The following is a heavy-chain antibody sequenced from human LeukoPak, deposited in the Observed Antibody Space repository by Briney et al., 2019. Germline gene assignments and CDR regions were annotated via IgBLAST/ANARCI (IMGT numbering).Heavy chain of an antibody. CDR1: GFTFSSYG. CDR3: AKGLLERQWLVGGNFDY. D-gene: IGHD6-19*01. CDR2: ISGSGGST. V-gene: IGHV3-23*01. J-gene: IGHJ4*02. Sequence: GGSLRLSCAASGFTFSSYGMSWVRQAPGKGLEWVSSISGSGGSTYYADSVKGRFTISRDNSKNTLYLQMNSLRAEDTAVYYCAKGLLERQWLVGGNFDYGGQGTLVTVSS.